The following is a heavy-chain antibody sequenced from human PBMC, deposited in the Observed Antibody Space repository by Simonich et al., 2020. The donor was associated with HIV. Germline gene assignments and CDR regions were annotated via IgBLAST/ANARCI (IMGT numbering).Heavy chain of an antibody. CDR1: GYSFTSYW. D-gene: IGHD7-27*01. CDR3: AKSNGNWFDP. V-gene: IGHV5-51*01. J-gene: IGHJ5*02. Sequence: EVQLVQSGAEVKKPGESLQISCKGSGYSFTSYWIVWVRQMPGKGLEWMGIIYPGDADTKYSPSFQGQVTISSDKYISTAYLQWGSLKASASAMYYCAKSNGNWFDPWGRGTLVTVSS. CDR2: IYPGDADT.